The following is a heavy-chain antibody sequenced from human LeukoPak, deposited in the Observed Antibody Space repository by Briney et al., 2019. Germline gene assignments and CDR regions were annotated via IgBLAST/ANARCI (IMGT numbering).Heavy chain of an antibody. J-gene: IGHJ5*02. V-gene: IGHV3-21*01. CDR3: ARASRVTMVRGVSPNWFDP. CDR1: GFTFSSYS. D-gene: IGHD3-10*01. CDR2: ISSSSSYI. Sequence: GGSLRLSCAASGFTFSSYSMNRVRQAPGKGLEWVSSISSSSSYIYYADSVKGRFTISRDNAKNSLYLQMNSLRAEDTAVYYCARASRVTMVRGVSPNWFDPWGQGTLVTVSS.